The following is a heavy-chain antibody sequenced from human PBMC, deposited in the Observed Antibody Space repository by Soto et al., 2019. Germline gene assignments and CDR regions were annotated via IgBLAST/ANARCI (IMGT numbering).Heavy chain of an antibody. CDR1: GYSFINYW. CDR3: ARNKYSGSGSYSNFDY. V-gene: IGHV5-51*01. Sequence: GESLKISCKGSGYSFINYWIGWVRQMPGKGLEWMGIIYPGDSDTSYSPSFQGQVTISADKSISTAYLQWSSLKASDTAIYYCARNKYSGSGSYSNFDYWGQGTPVTISS. CDR2: IYPGDSDT. D-gene: IGHD3-10*01. J-gene: IGHJ4*02.